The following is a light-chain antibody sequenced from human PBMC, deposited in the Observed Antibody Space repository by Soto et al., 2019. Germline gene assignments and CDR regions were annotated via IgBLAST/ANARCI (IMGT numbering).Light chain of an antibody. Sequence: EIVLTQSPGTLSLSPGEGATLSCRASQSVSSSYLAWYQQKPGQAPRLLIYGASRRATGIPDRFSGSGSGTDFTLTISRLEPEAFAVYYCQQYASSPPFTFGPGTKVDIK. J-gene: IGKJ3*01. CDR2: GAS. CDR3: QQYASSPPFT. V-gene: IGKV3-20*01. CDR1: QSVSSSY.